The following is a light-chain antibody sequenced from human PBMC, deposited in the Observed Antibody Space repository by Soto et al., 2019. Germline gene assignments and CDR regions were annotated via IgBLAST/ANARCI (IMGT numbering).Light chain of an antibody. V-gene: IGKV1-5*01. CDR1: QSISSW. CDR3: QQRRSWQVT. Sequence: DIQMTQSPSTLSASVGDRVTITCRASQSISSWLAWYQQKPGKAPKLLIYDASSLESGVPSRFSGSGSGTEFTLTISSLQPDDFATYYCQQRRSWQVTFGQGTRLEIK. J-gene: IGKJ5*01. CDR2: DAS.